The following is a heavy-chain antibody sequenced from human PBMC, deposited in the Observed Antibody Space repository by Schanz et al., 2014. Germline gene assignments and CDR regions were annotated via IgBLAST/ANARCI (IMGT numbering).Heavy chain of an antibody. Sequence: QVQLQESGPGLVKPSETLSLTCTVSGGSISSYYWSWIRQPPGKGLEWIGHRDSSGSTKYNPSLKSRVTISIDTSKNQISLRLRSVTEADTAVYYCARVVLGGDAFDIWGQGTMVTVSS. V-gene: IGHV4-59*01. CDR1: GGSISSYY. CDR3: ARVVLGGDAFDI. CDR2: RDSSGST. D-gene: IGHD3-10*01. J-gene: IGHJ3*02.